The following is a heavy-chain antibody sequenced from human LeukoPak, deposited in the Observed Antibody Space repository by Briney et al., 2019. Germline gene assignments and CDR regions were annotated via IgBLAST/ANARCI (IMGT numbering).Heavy chain of an antibody. CDR3: ARHARGRITFGGVIGPLDY. CDR1: GGSITTYY. CDR2: IYYSRGT. Sequence: SETLSLTCTVSGGSITTYYWSWIRQPPGKGLEWIGYIYYSRGTMYNPSLKSRVTISIDTSKSQLSLKVNSVTAADTAVYYCARHARGRITFGGVIGPLDYWGQGTLVTVSS. D-gene: IGHD3-16*02. V-gene: IGHV4-59*08. J-gene: IGHJ4*02.